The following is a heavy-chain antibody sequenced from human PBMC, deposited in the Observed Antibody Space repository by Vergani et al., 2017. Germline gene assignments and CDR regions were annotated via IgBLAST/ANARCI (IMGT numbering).Heavy chain of an antibody. Sequence: QVQLVQSGAEVKKPGASVKVSCKVSGYTLTELSMHWVRQATGQGLEWMGWMNPNSGNTGYAQKFQGRVTMTRNTSISTAYMELSSLRSEDTAVYYCARGYFRYRLLSSHYYYYGMDVWGQGTTVTVSS. D-gene: IGHD2-2*01. J-gene: IGHJ6*02. V-gene: IGHV1-8*01. CDR2: MNPNSGNT. CDR1: GYTLTELS. CDR3: ARGYFRYRLLSSHYYYYGMDV.